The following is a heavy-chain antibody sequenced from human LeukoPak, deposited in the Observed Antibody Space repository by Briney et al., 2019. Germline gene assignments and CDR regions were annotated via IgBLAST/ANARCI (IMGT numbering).Heavy chain of an antibody. Sequence: GGSLRPSCAASGFTFRDYYMSWIRQGTGQGLEWVSYISSSGSTIYYADSVKGRFTLSRDNAKNSLYLQMNSLRAEDTAVYYCARGGNHYYYGIDVWGQGTTVTVSS. CDR1: GFTFRDYY. J-gene: IGHJ6*02. D-gene: IGHD1-14*01. V-gene: IGHV3-11*01. CDR2: ISSSGSTI. CDR3: ARGGNHYYYGIDV.